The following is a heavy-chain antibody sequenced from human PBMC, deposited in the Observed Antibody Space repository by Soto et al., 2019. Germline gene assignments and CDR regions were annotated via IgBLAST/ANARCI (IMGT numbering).Heavy chain of an antibody. Sequence: PGESLKISCKGSGYSFTSYWIGWVRQMPGKGLEWMGIIYPGDSDTRYSPSFQGQVTISADKSISTAYLQWSSLKASDTAMYYCARHYDPFGVVIPSLPDFDYWGQGTLVTVSS. J-gene: IGHJ4*02. V-gene: IGHV5-51*01. D-gene: IGHD3-3*01. CDR2: IYPGDSDT. CDR3: ARHYDPFGVVIPSLPDFDY. CDR1: GYSFTSYW.